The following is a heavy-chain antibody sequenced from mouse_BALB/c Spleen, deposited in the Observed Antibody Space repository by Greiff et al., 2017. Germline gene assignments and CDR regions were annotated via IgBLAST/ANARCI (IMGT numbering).Heavy chain of an antibody. CDR2: ISNLAYSI. CDR1: GFTFSSFG. J-gene: IGHJ1*01. Sequence: EVQLVESGGGLVQPGGSRKLSCAASGFTFSSFGMHWVRQAPEKGLEWVAYISNLAYSIYYADTVTGRFTISRENAKNTLYLEMSSLRSEDTAMYYCARDYYGNYVYFDVWGAGTTVTVSS. D-gene: IGHD2-1*01. CDR3: ARDYYGNYVYFDV. V-gene: IGHV5-15*02.